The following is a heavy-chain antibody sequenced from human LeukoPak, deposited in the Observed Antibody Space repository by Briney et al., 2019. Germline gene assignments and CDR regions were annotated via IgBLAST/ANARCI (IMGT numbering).Heavy chain of an antibody. CDR2: INHSGST. CDR1: GGSFSGYY. J-gene: IGHJ4*02. D-gene: IGHD6-13*01. CDR3: ARQTGYSSSWSFDY. Sequence: SETLSLTCAVYGGSFSGYYWSWIRQPPGKGLEWIGEINHSGSTNYSPSLKSRVTISVDTSKNQFSLKLSSVTAADTAVYYCARQTGYSSSWSFDYWGQGTLVTVSS. V-gene: IGHV4-34*01.